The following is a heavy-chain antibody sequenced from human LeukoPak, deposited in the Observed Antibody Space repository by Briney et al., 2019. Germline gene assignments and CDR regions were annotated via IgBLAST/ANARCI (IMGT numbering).Heavy chain of an antibody. CDR2: IIPILGIA. CDR1: GGTFSSYA. Sequence: GASVKVSCKASGGTFSSYAISWVRQAPGQGLEWMGRIIPILGIANYAQKFQGRVTITADKSTSTAYMELSSLRSEDTAVYYCARNLAGEYYFDYWAREPWSPSPQ. D-gene: IGHD1-1*01. J-gene: IGHJ4*02. CDR3: ARNLAGEYYFDY. V-gene: IGHV1-69*04.